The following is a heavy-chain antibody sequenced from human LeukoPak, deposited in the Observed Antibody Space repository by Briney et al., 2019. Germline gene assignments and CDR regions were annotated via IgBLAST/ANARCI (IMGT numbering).Heavy chain of an antibody. CDR1: GYTFMIYG. Sequence: ASVTVSFKSSGYTFMIYGLHWLRQAPGQGLEWMGCSSVYNGNTEYAQKFQGRVTMTTDTTTSTAYMELRTLISDDTAVYYCAKGRRVDAEDHFDYWGQGTLVTVSS. J-gene: IGHJ4*02. CDR3: AKGRRVDAEDHFDY. CDR2: SSVYNGNT. V-gene: IGHV1-18*01. D-gene: IGHD1-14*01.